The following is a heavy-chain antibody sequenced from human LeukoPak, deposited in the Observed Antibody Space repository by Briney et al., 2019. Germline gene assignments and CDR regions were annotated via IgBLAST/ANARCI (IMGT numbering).Heavy chain of an antibody. D-gene: IGHD1-26*01. CDR1: GFTFTGYW. J-gene: IGHJ3*02. CDR2: IKSDGSST. CDR3: ARGGSPPEALGDAFDI. Sequence: GGSLRLSCAASGFTFTGYWMHWVRQAPGEGLVWVSRIKSDGSSTSYADSVKGRFTLSRDNAKNTLYLQMNSLRAEDTAVYYCARGGSPPEALGDAFDIWGQGTMVTVSS. V-gene: IGHV3-74*01.